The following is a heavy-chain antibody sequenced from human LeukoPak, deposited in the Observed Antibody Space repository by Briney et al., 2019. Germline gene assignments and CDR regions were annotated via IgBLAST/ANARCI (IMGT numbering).Heavy chain of an antibody. Sequence: SETLSLTCTVSGGSISSYYWSWIRQPPGKGLEWIGYIYYSGSTNYNPSLKSRVTISVDTSKNQFSLKLSSVTAADTAVYYCATLRGDTVAEDWGQGTLVTVSS. V-gene: IGHV4-59*01. CDR3: ATLRGDTVAED. CDR1: GGSISSYY. CDR2: IYYSGST. J-gene: IGHJ4*02. D-gene: IGHD4-11*01.